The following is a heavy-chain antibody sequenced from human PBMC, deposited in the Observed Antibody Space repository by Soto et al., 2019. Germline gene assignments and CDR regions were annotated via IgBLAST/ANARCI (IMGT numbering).Heavy chain of an antibody. D-gene: IGHD2-2*01. CDR1: VYTFTSYG. Sequence: ASVKVSCKASVYTFTSYGISWVRQAPGQGLEWMGWISAYNGNTNYAQKLQGRVTMTTDTSTSTAYMELRSLRSDDTAVYYCARAFTEDIVVVPAAINWFDPWGQGTLVTVSS. J-gene: IGHJ5*02. CDR3: ARAFTEDIVVVPAAINWFDP. V-gene: IGHV1-18*01. CDR2: ISAYNGNT.